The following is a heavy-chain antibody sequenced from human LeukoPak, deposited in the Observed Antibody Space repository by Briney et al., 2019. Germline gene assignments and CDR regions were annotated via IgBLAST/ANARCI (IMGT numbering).Heavy chain of an antibody. V-gene: IGHV4-30-2*01. J-gene: IGHJ4*02. Sequence: SQTLSLTCTVSGGSISSGGYYWSRIRQPPGKGMEWIGYIYHSGSTYYNPSLKSRVTISVDRSKNQFSLKLSSVTAADTAVYYCARALGIAVFYWGQGTLVTVSS. CDR1: GGSISSGGYY. CDR3: ARALGIAVFY. CDR2: IYHSGST. D-gene: IGHD6-19*01.